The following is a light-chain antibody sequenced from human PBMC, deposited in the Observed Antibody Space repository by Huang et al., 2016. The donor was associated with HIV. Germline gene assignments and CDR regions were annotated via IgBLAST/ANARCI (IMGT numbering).Light chain of an antibody. J-gene: IGKJ4*01. CDR2: DTS. CDR1: QSVRSY. Sequence: EIVLTQSPATLSLSPGERATLSGRASQSVRSYLAWYQQKPGQAPSLLIYDTSIRTTGIPGRISGSGSGTDFTLTIDSLEPEDFAVYYCQQRSNWPLTFGGGTKVEIK. V-gene: IGKV3-11*01. CDR3: QQRSNWPLT.